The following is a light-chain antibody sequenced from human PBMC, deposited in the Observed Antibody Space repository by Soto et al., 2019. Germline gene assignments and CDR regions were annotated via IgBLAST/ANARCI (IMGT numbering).Light chain of an antibody. CDR1: QSIDSTH. CDR2: GAS. J-gene: IGKJ4*01. CDR3: RQYGYSLGFA. V-gene: IGKV3-20*01. Sequence: EIVLTQSPDTLCLSPGERATLSCRASQSIDSTHLVWYQQKPGQAPSLLIFGASSRATGIPDRFSGSGSGTDFTLTISRLEPEDFAVYYCRQYGYSLGFAFGGGTTVDIK.